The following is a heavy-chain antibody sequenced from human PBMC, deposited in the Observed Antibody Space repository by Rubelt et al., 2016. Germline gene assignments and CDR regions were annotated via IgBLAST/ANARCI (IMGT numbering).Heavy chain of an antibody. CDR2: INYSGTT. V-gene: IGHV4-39*07. Sequence: QLQLQESGPGLVKPSETLSLTCTVSGGSISSSSYYWGWVRQSPGKGLEYIASINYSGTTYYNPSLKSRVTISVDTSKDPFSLKLSSVTAADTAVYYCARGSPYNYWGQGTLVTVSS. D-gene: IGHD5-24*01. CDR3: ARGSPYNY. J-gene: IGHJ4*02. CDR1: GGSISSSSYY.